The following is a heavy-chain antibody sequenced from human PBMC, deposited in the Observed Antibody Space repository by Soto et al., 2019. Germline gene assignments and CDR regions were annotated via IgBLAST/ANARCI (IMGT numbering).Heavy chain of an antibody. Sequence: EVQLVESGGGLVQPGRSLTLSCGASGFTFDDYAIHWVRQAPGKGLEWVSGISWNSDTKGYADSVKGRFTISRDNAKKSVYLQMNSLRAEVTALYYCSKAIPPGSYYSAIDYWGQGTLVTVSS. D-gene: IGHD3-10*01. V-gene: IGHV3-9*01. CDR3: SKAIPPGSYYSAIDY. J-gene: IGHJ4*02. CDR2: ISWNSDTK. CDR1: GFTFDDYA.